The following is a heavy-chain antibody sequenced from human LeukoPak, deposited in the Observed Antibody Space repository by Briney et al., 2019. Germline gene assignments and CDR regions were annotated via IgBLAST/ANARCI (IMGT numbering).Heavy chain of an antibody. D-gene: IGHD1-26*01. CDR2: IYYSGST. V-gene: IGHV4-59*01. J-gene: IGHJ3*02. CDR3: ARGWAVVGAFDI. CDR1: GGSISSYY. Sequence: PSETLSLTCTVSGGSISSYYWSWIRQPPGKGLEWIGYIYYSGSTNYNPSLKSRVTISVDTSKNQFSLKLSSVTAADTAVYYCARGWAVVGAFDIWGQGTMVTVSS.